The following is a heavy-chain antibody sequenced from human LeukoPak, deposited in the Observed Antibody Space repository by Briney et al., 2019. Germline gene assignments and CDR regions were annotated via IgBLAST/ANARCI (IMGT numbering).Heavy chain of an antibody. CDR2: IDDSGSA. CDR1: GDSIRSYY. CDR3: VRDRAYGSGKNWFDP. Sequence: SETLSLTCTVSGDSIRSYYWSWIRQPPGKGLEWIGHIDDSGSANRHPSLRSRVTISIDTSKNQFSLKLSSVTAADTAVYFCVRDRAYGSGKNWFDPWGQGTQVTVSS. D-gene: IGHD3-10*01. V-gene: IGHV4-59*01. J-gene: IGHJ5*02.